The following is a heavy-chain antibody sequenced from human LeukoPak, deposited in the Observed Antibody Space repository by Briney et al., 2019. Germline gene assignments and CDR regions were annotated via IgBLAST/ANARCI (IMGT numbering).Heavy chain of an antibody. CDR2: ITDSAAAT. D-gene: IGHD1-1*01. V-gene: IGHV3-23*01. J-gene: IGHJ4*02. CDR3: AKVYGNWYFDY. CDR1: GFTFSTCA. Sequence: PGGSLRLSCTASGFTFSTCAMTWLRQPPGKGLEWVSTITDSAAATYYRESVKGRFTISRDSSKNTLYLQMNSLRGDDTAVYFCAKVYGNWYFDYWGQGTLVTVSS.